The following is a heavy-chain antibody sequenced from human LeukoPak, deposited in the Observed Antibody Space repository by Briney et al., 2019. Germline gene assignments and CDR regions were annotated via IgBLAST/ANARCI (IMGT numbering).Heavy chain of an antibody. CDR3: ASPSKLVISRGGFDI. CDR1: GGSSSDTTYY. J-gene: IGHJ3*02. Sequence: SETLSLTCTVSGGSSSDTTYYWAWIRQPPGKGLEWIGSIYFSETKYNPSLKSRITISGDTSKNQFSLKLSSVTAADTAVYYCASPSKLVISRGGFDIWGQGTMVTVSS. D-gene: IGHD3-22*01. V-gene: IGHV4-39*01. CDR2: IYFSET.